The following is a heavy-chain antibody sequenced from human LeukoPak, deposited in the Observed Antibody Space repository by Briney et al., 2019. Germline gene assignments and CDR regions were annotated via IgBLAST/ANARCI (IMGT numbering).Heavy chain of an antibody. CDR2: IYTSGST. Sequence: SETLSLTCAVYGGSFSAYYWSWIRQPAGKGLEWIGRIYTSGSTNYNPSLKSRVTMSVDTSKNQFSLKLSSVTAADTAVYYCARIRALGPDQYYFDYWGQGTLVTVSS. V-gene: IGHV4-59*10. CDR1: GGSFSAYY. J-gene: IGHJ4*02. D-gene: IGHD3/OR15-3a*01. CDR3: ARIRALGPDQYYFDY.